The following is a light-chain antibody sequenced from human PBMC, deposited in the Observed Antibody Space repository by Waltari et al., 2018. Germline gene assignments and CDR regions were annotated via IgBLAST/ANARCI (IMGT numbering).Light chain of an antibody. V-gene: IGKV1-5*03. CDR3: HQYNTLPLT. Sequence: DVQLTHPPPTLSASVGDRITITFLASESVKNNLAWYQHQPGKAPKILVHKASRLESGVPSRFSGSGYGTEFTLTISSLEPDDFATYYCHQYNTLPLTFGGGTKVEIK. CDR2: KAS. CDR1: ESVKNN. J-gene: IGKJ4*01.